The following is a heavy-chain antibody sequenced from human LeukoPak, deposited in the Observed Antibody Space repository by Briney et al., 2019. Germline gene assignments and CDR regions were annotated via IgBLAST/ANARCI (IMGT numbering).Heavy chain of an antibody. V-gene: IGHV3-30*18. D-gene: IGHD3-3*01. CDR2: ISYDGSNK. J-gene: IGHJ3*02. CDR3: AKHSHRGVDAFDI. CDR1: GFTFSSYG. Sequence: PGGSLRLSCAASGFTFSSYGMHWVRQAPGKGLEWVAVISYDGSNKYYADSVKGRFTISRDNSKNTLYLQMNSLRAEDTAVYYCAKHSHRGVDAFDIWGQGTMVTVSS.